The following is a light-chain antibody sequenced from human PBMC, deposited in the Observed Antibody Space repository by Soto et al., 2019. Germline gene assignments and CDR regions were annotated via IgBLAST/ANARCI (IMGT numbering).Light chain of an antibody. CDR3: QQYTSYSPLT. J-gene: IGKJ4*01. CDR2: KAS. V-gene: IGKV1-5*03. Sequence: DIPMTQSPSTLPTYVGDRVTITCRANQCISRFLAWYRQKPGKARNRQIYKASRLETGVPSRFSGSRSGTEFTLTISVLQPDDFATRYCQQYTSYSPLTYGGGTKVDFK. CDR1: QCISRF.